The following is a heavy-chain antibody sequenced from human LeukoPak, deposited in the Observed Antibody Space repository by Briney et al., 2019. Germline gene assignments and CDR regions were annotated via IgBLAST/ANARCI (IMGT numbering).Heavy chain of an antibody. J-gene: IGHJ5*02. CDR1: GYTFTSYA. CDR3: AKDWVRYYYDSSGYINWFDP. V-gene: IGHV1-3*01. Sequence: GASVKVSCKASGYTFTSYAMHWVRQAPGQRLEWMGWINAGNGNTKYSQKFQGRVTITRDTSASTAYMELSSLRSEDTAVYYCAKDWVRYYYDSSGYINWFDPWGQGTLVTVSS. D-gene: IGHD3-22*01. CDR2: INAGNGNT.